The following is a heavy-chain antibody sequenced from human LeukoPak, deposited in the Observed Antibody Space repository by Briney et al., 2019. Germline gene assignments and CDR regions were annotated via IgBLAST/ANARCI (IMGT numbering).Heavy chain of an antibody. J-gene: IGHJ4*02. CDR3: ASCGNYYGFLYYFEY. V-gene: IGHV3-7*01. D-gene: IGHD1-26*01. CDR2: IKRDGSEK. CDR1: GFSSNTYW. Sequence: GGSLRLSCAASGFSSNTYWMTWVRQAPGKGLEWVANIKRDGSEKYYVDSVKGRFTISRDNAKNSLYLQMNSLRAGDTAVYYCASCGNYYGFLYYFEYWGQGTLVTVSS.